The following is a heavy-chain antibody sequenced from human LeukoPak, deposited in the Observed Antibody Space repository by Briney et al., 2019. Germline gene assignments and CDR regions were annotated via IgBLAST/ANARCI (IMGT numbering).Heavy chain of an antibody. D-gene: IGHD1-26*01. CDR2: INHSGST. V-gene: IGHV4-34*01. J-gene: IGHJ5*02. Sequence: SSETLSLTCAVYGGSFNGYYWSWIRQPPGKGLEWIGEINHSGSTNYNPSLKSRVTTSVGTSNNQLPLKLSSVTAAYAAVYYFAGGRYRAYQKHNWFDPWGQGTLVTVSS. CDR1: GGSFNGYY. CDR3: AGGRYRAYQKHNWFDP.